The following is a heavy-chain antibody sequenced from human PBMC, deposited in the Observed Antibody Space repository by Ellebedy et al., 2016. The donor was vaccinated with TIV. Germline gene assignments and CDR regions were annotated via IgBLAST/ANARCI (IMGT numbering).Heavy chain of an antibody. V-gene: IGHV3-48*02. J-gene: IGHJ6*02. CDR1: GFSFSTYS. D-gene: IGHD3-10*01. CDR3: ARGVRSPNFRGSGSYGDYYFGMDV. CDR2: ISNSRSTI. Sequence: GESLKISCAVSGFSFSTYSMNWVRQAPGKGLEWVSYISNSRSTIYYADSVKDRFTISRDNAKNSLFLQMNSLRDEDTAVYYCARGVRSPNFRGSGSYGDYYFGMDVWGQGTTVTVSS.